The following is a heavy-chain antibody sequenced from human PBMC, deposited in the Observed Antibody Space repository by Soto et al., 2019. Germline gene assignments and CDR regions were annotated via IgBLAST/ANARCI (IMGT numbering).Heavy chain of an antibody. Sequence: QVQLVGSGGGVVQPGRSLRLSCAASGFTFSSYGMHWVRQAPGKGLEWVAVISNDGINKYYADSVKGRFTISRDNSKNTLYLQMNSLRGEDTAVYHCAIDFYGSWGQGTLVTVSS. V-gene: IGHV3-30*03. J-gene: IGHJ4*02. D-gene: IGHD2-21*02. CDR3: AIDFYGS. CDR1: GFTFSSYG. CDR2: ISNDGINK.